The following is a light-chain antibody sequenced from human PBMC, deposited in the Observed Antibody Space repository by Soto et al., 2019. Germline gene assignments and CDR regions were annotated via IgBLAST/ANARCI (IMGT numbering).Light chain of an antibody. CDR1: QNLRRN. Sequence: EMVMTQSPATLSVSPGERATLSCRASQNLRRNLAWYQQQPGQAPRLLIYGASTRATGIPARFSGSGSGTDFTLTSSSLLSEDFAVYYCQQYDNWPHTFGQGTKLEIK. CDR3: QQYDNWPHT. CDR2: GAS. V-gene: IGKV3-15*01. J-gene: IGKJ2*01.